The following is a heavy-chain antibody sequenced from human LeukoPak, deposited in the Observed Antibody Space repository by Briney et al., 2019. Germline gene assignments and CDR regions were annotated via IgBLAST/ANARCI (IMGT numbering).Heavy chain of an antibody. CDR3: ARDWSHYYGSGSYYNAWYFNL. D-gene: IGHD3-10*01. J-gene: IGHJ2*01. Sequence: GASLRLSCAASGFTFSDYYMSWIRQAPGKGLEWVSYIISSSSYTNYADSVKGRFTISRDNAKNSLYLQMNSLRAEDTAVYYCARDWSHYYGSGSYYNAWYFNLWGRGTLVTVSS. CDR1: GFTFSDYY. V-gene: IGHV3-11*05. CDR2: IISSSSYT.